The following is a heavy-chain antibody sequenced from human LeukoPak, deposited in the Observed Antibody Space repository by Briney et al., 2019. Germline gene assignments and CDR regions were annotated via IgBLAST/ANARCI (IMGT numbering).Heavy chain of an antibody. Sequence: SETLSLTCAVYGGSFSGYYWSWIRQPPGKGLEWIGEINHSGSTNYNPSLKSRVTISVDTSKNQFSLNLRSVTAADTAVYYCARVPGPNWFDPWGQGTLVTVSS. CDR1: GGSFSGYY. CDR2: INHSGST. V-gene: IGHV4-34*01. J-gene: IGHJ5*02. CDR3: ARVPGPNWFDP.